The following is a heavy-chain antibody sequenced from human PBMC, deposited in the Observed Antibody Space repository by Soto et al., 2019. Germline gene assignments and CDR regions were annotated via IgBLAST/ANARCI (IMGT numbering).Heavy chain of an antibody. CDR3: TGGHTQRRDFHH. D-gene: IGHD6-25*01. V-gene: IGHV3-11*01. CDR2: TTSSGSAI. Sequence: QAQLVESGGGLVKPGGSLRLSCAASEFTFSDYYMSWIRQAPGKGLERVAYTTSSGSAIYYADSVKGRFTVSWTNARKSLSLPMSSLRDDDKAVYNGTGGHTQRRDFHHWGQGTLVSVTP. CDR1: EFTFSDYY. J-gene: IGHJ1*01.